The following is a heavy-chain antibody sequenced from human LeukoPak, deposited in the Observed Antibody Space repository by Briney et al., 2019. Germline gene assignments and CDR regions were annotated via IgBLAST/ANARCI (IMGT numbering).Heavy chain of an antibody. CDR1: GGSVSSYY. J-gene: IGHJ4*02. CDR3: ARGSSSGYGSGSYYREFDS. D-gene: IGHD3-10*01. CDR2: VYNSGNT. V-gene: IGHV4-59*02. Sequence: SETLSLTCTVSGGSVSSYYWIWIRQPPGKGLEWIGYVYNSGNTNYNPSLKSRVAMSVDTSKNQFSLKLSSLTAADTAVYYCARGSSSGYGSGSYYREFDSWGQGTVVTVSS.